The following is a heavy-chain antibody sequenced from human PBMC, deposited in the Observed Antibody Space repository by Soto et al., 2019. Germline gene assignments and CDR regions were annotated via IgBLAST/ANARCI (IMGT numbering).Heavy chain of an antibody. CDR2: ISGGGGNT. D-gene: IGHD2-21*02. J-gene: IGHJ3*01. Sequence: DVQLLESGGGLVQPGGSLRLSCATSGFTFGNYGMNWVRQAPGKGLEWVSGISGGGGNTYYADSVKGRFTISRDPSKNTVFLEMNSLRAEDTAVYYCAKGFIVVVTVLRPDDAFDVWGQGTLVTLSS. V-gene: IGHV3-23*01. CDR1: GFTFGNYG. CDR3: AKGFIVVVTVLRPDDAFDV.